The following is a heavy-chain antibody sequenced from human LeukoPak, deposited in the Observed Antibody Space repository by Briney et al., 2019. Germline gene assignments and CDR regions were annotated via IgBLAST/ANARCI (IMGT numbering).Heavy chain of an antibody. CDR3: ARESYGSGSSDFDY. J-gene: IGHJ4*02. CDR2: IWYDGSNE. Sequence: GGSLRLSCAASGFTFSSYGMHWVRQAPGKGLEWVAVIWYDGSNEYYADSVKGRFTISRDNSKNTLYLQMNSLRAEDTAVYYCARESYGSGSSDFDYWGQGTLVTVSS. V-gene: IGHV3-33*01. CDR1: GFTFSSYG. D-gene: IGHD3-10*01.